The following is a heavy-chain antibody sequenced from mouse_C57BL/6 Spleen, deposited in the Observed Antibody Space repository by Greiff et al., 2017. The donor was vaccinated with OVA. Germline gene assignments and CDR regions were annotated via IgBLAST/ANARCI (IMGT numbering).Heavy chain of an antibody. Sequence: VQLQQSGPELVKPGASVKISCKASGYSFTGYYMNWVKQSPEKSLEWIGEINPSTGGTTYNQKFKAKATLTVDKSSSTAYMQLKSLTSEDSAVYYCARKWDYYGSSYDYWGQGTLVTVSA. CDR1: GYSFTGYY. CDR2: INPSTGGT. J-gene: IGHJ3*01. D-gene: IGHD1-1*01. V-gene: IGHV1-42*01. CDR3: ARKWDYYGSSYDY.